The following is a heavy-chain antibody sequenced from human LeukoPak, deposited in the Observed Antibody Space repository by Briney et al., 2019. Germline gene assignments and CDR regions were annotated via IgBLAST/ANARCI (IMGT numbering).Heavy chain of an antibody. CDR3: AREPGYSSWGS. Sequence: SVKVSCKASGGTFSSYAINWVRQAPGQGLEWMGGIIPIFGTAHYAQKFQDRLTITTDESTSTAYMELSSLRSEDTAVYYCAREPGYSSWGSWGQGTLVTVSS. J-gene: IGHJ4*02. CDR2: IIPIFGTA. CDR1: GGTFSSYA. D-gene: IGHD6-13*01. V-gene: IGHV1-69*05.